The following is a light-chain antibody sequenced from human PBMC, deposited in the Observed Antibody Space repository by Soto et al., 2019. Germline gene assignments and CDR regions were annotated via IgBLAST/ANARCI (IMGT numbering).Light chain of an antibody. CDR1: SSNIGSNY. CDR3: AAWDDSLSGLV. CDR2: RNN. V-gene: IGLV1-47*01. Sequence: QSVLTQPPSASGTPGQRVTISCSGSSSNIGSNYVYWYQQLPGTAPKLLIYRNNQRPSGVPDRFSGSKSGTSASLAISGLRSEDEADYYCAAWDDSLSGLVFGGVTNFTVL. J-gene: IGLJ2*01.